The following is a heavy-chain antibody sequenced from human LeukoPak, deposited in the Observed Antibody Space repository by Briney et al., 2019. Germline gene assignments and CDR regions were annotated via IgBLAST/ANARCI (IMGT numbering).Heavy chain of an antibody. CDR3: AKVGSRMVRGVINWFDP. V-gene: IGHV3-23*01. D-gene: IGHD3-10*01. CDR2: ISGSGGST. Sequence: GGSLRLSCAASGFTFSSYAMSWVRQAPGKGLEWVSAISGSGGSTYYADSVKGRFTISRDNSKNTLYLQMNSLRAEDTVVYYCAKVGSRMVRGVINWFDPWGQGTLVTVSS. CDR1: GFTFSSYA. J-gene: IGHJ5*02.